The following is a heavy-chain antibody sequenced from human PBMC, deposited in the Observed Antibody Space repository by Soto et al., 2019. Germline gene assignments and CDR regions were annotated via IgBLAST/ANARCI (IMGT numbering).Heavy chain of an antibody. J-gene: IGHJ4*02. CDR1: GGSISGHS. CDR2: IYPSGST. CDR3: VRGRSYSVYDF. Sequence: NPSETLSLTCTVSGGSISGHSWIWIRQPAGRGLEWIGHIYPSGSTSYNPSLRSRVTMSLDTSNNQIFLNLTSVTAADTAVFYCVRGRSYSVYDFWGSGILVTVTS. D-gene: IGHD5-12*01. V-gene: IGHV4-4*07.